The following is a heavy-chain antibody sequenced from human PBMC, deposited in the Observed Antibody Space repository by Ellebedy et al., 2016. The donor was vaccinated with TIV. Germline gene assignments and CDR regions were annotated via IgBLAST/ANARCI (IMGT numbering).Heavy chain of an antibody. CDR1: GFTFNDYP. V-gene: IGHV3-23*01. CDR3: ASKRFGYSSTWYRGWYFDL. CDR2: ISSSGSNT. Sequence: GESLKISCAASGFTFNDYPMTWVRQAPGKGLEWVSGISSSGSNTYYADSVKGRFTISRDNSNNTLYLQMNSLRAEDTAVYYCASKRFGYSSTWYRGWYFDLWGRGTLVTVSS. D-gene: IGHD6-13*01. J-gene: IGHJ2*01.